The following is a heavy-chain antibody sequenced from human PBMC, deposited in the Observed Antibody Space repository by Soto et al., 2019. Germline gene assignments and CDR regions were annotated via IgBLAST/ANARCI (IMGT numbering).Heavy chain of an antibody. CDR1: GGPISSGDYY. V-gene: IGHV4-30-4*01. D-gene: IGHD3-9*01. J-gene: IGHJ4*02. Sequence: SETLSLTCTVSGGPISSGDYYWSWIRQPPGKGLEWIGYIYYSGSTYYNPSLKSRVTISVDTSKNQFSLKLSSVTAADTAVYYCARAYDILTGYYFDYWGQGTLVTVSS. CDR2: IYYSGST. CDR3: ARAYDILTGYYFDY.